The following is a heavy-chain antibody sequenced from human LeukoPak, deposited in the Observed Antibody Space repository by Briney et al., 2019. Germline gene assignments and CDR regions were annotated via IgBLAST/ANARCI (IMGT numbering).Heavy chain of an antibody. V-gene: IGHV4-61*02. D-gene: IGHD6-13*01. Sequence: SETLSLTCTASGGSISSGSYYWSWIRQPAGKGLEWIGRIYTSGSTNYNPSLKSRVTMSVDTSKNQFSLKLSSVTAADTAVYYCARDGLIAAAPFDYWGQGTLVTVSS. J-gene: IGHJ4*02. CDR1: GGSISSGSYY. CDR3: ARDGLIAAAPFDY. CDR2: IYTSGST.